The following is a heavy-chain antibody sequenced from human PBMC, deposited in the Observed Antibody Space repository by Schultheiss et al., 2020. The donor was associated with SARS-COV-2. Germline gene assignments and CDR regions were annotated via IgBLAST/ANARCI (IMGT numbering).Heavy chain of an antibody. V-gene: IGHV3-21*04. Sequence: GGSLRLSCAASGFTFSSYSMNWVRQAPGKGLEWVSSISSSSSTIYYADSVKGRFTISRDNAKNSLYLQMNSLRAEDTAVYYCARGRGANGFDYWGQGTLVTVSS. CDR3: ARGRGANGFDY. CDR2: ISSSSSTI. D-gene: IGHD2-8*01. J-gene: IGHJ4*02. CDR1: GFTFSSYS.